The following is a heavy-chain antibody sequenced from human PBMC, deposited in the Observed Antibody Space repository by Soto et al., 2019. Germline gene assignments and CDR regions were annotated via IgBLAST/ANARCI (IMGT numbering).Heavy chain of an antibody. CDR3: AKDPGGNGY. J-gene: IGHJ4*02. V-gene: IGHV3-23*01. D-gene: IGHD2-15*01. CDR1: GFTFSSYA. Sequence: LSLTCAASGFTFSSYAMSWVRQAPGKGLEWVSAISGSGGSTYYADSVKGRFTISRDNSKNTLYLQMNSLRAEDTAVYYCAKDPGGNGYWGQGTLVTVSS. CDR2: ISGSGGST.